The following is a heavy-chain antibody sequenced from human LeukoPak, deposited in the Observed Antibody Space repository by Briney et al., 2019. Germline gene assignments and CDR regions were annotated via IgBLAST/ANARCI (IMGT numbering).Heavy chain of an antibody. V-gene: IGHV4-34*01. Sequence: SETLSLTCAVYGGSFSGYYWSWIRQPPGKGLEWIGEINHSGSTNYNPSLKSRDTISVYTSKYQFSLKLSSVTAADTAVYYCARGSRLGELSLYRGTKNYWGQGTLVTVSS. D-gene: IGHD3-16*02. CDR2: INHSGST. J-gene: IGHJ4*02. CDR3: ARGSRLGELSLYRGTKNY. CDR1: GGSFSGYY.